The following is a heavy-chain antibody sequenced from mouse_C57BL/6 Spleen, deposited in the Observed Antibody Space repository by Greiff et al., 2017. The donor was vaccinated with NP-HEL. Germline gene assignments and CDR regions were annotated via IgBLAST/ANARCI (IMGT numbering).Heavy chain of an antibody. V-gene: IGHV1-81*01. CDR2: IYPRSGNT. CDR3: ARPFYGSRGLDY. J-gene: IGHJ2*01. Sequence: VQLQESRAELARPGASVKLSSKASAYTFPSYGISGLRRRTGRGLGWIGEIYPRSGNTYYNEKFKGKATLTADKSSSTAYMELRSLTSEDSAVYFCARPFYGSRGLDYWGQGTTLTVSS. D-gene: IGHD1-1*01. CDR1: AYTFPSYG.